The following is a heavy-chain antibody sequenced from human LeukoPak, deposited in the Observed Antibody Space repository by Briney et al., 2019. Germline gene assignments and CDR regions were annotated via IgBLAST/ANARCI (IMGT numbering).Heavy chain of an antibody. Sequence: SETLSLTCTVSGGSISSYYWSWIRQPPGKGLEWIGYIYYSGSTNYNPSLKSRVTISVDTSKNQFSLKLSSVTAADTAVYYCARGNSVAGPPFDYWGQGTLVTVSS. V-gene: IGHV4-59*08. J-gene: IGHJ4*02. CDR3: ARGNSVAGPPFDY. CDR2: IYYSGST. D-gene: IGHD6-19*01. CDR1: GGSISSYY.